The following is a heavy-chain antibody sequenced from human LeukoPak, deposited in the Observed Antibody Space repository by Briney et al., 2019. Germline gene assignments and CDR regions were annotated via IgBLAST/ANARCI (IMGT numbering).Heavy chain of an antibody. CDR2: ISAHNGNT. J-gene: IGHJ4*02. Sequence: ASVKVSCKASGYTFTNYGMSWVRQAPGQGLEWMGWISAHNGNTNYAQKFQGRVTMTTDTSTNTAYMELRSLRSDDAAVYYCARDSDTRVIAAKFAYWGQGTLVTVSS. CDR3: ARDSDTRVIAAKFAY. CDR1: GYTFTNYG. D-gene: IGHD6-13*01. V-gene: IGHV1-18*01.